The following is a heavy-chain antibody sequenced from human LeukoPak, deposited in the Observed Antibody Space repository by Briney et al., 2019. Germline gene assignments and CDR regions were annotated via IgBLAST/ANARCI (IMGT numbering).Heavy chain of an antibody. J-gene: IGHJ4*02. CDR2: ISGSGGST. CDR3: AKDLPSTYYDILTGPEDPDY. CDR1: GFTFSSYA. V-gene: IGHV3-23*01. D-gene: IGHD3-9*01. Sequence: GGSLRLSCAASGFTFSSYAMSWVRQAPGKGLEWVSAISGSGGSTYYADSVKGRFTISRDNSKNTLYLQMNSLRAEDTAVYYCAKDLPSTYYDILTGPEDPDYWGQGTLVIVSS.